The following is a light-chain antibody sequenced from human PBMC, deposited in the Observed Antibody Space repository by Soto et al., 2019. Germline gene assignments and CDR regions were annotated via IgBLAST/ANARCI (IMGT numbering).Light chain of an antibody. CDR1: QSVSYN. CDR3: QQYKNWPPLT. J-gene: IGKJ4*01. V-gene: IGKV3-15*01. CDR2: GAF. Sequence: EIVMTQSPATLSVSPGERATLSCRASQSVSYNLAWYQQKPGQGARLLIYGAFTRATGIPARFSGSGSGTEFNITTSSLQSDDYGVYYCQQYKNWPPLTFGGGTKVEIK.